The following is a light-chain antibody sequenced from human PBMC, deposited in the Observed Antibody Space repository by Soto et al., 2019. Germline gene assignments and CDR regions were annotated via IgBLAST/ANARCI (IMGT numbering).Light chain of an antibody. V-gene: IGKV1-9*01. Sequence: DILLIQSPSYLSERVVDRVTITFRASQSISSYLNWYQQKPGKAPKLLIYAASSLQSGVPSRFSGSGSGTEFTLTISSLQPDDFATYYCQHYNSYSEAFGQGTEVDIK. CDR3: QHYNSYSEA. J-gene: IGKJ1*01. CDR2: AAS. CDR1: QSISSY.